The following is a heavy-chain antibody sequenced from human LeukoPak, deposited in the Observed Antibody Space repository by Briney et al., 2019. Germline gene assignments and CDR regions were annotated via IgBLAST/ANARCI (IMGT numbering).Heavy chain of an antibody. D-gene: IGHD5-12*01. V-gene: IGHV1-2*02. J-gene: IGHJ4*02. CDR2: INPNSGAT. CDR1: GYTLSDYY. Sequence: AASVKVPCKASGYTLSDYYIHWVRQAPGQGLEWMGWINPNSGATDHAQKFQDRFTMTRDTSVNTVYMEISSLRSDDTAVYYCARDGRQRYSGYEWDYWGQGTLVTVSS. CDR3: ARDGRQRYSGYEWDY.